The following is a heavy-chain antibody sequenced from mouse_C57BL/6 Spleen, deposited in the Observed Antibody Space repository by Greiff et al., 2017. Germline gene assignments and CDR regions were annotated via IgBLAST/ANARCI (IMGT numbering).Heavy chain of an antibody. CDR3: AREDYYGSSPAWFAY. J-gene: IGHJ3*01. CDR1: GYSFTDYN. D-gene: IGHD1-1*01. V-gene: IGHV1-39*01. Sequence: VQLQQSGPELVKPGASVKISCKASGYSFTDYNMNWVKQSNGKSLEWIGVINPNYGTTSYNQKFKGKATLTVDQSSSTAYMQLNSLTSEDSAVYTCAREDYYGSSPAWFAYWGQGTLVTVSA. CDR2: INPNYGTT.